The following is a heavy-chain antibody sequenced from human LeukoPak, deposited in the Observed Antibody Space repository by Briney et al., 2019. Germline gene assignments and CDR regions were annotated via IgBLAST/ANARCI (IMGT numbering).Heavy chain of an antibody. D-gene: IGHD1-26*01. CDR3: ARNEKWGRDY. CDR2: IVQDGRQK. V-gene: IGHV3-7*03. CDR1: GLTFSSHW. J-gene: IGHJ4*02. Sequence: PAGSLRLSCAASGLTFSSHWMSWVRQAPGKGLEWVANIVQDGRQKYYVDSVKGRFTISRDNGKNSLYLQMNSLRAEDTAVYYCARNEKWGRDYWGQGTLVTVSS.